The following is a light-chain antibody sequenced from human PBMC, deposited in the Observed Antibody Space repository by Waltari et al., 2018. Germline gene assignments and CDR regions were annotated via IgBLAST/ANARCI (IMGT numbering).Light chain of an antibody. V-gene: IGLV3-25*03. CDR1: TLAKHH. J-gene: IGLJ2*01. CDR2: QDS. CDR3: QSVDNSGSL. Sequence: SNELTQPPSVSVSPGQTARITCSGDTLAKHHAYWYQQKTGQAPMLVIYQDSERSSGIPGRFSGSSSGTPVTLIISGVQTEDEADYYCQSVDNSGSLFGGGTKLTVL.